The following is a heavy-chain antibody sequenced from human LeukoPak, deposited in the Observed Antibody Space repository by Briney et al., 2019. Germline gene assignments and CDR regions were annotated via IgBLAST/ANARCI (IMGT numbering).Heavy chain of an antibody. Sequence: SETLSLTCTVSGGSLSSDFWSWTRQPPGKGLEWIGYINYSGSTNYNPSLKSRVTMSVDTSKTQFSLKLTSVTAADTAVYYCARPPNYWGQGTLVTVSS. V-gene: IGHV4-59*08. CDR2: INYSGST. CDR1: GGSLSSDF. J-gene: IGHJ4*02. CDR3: ARPPNY.